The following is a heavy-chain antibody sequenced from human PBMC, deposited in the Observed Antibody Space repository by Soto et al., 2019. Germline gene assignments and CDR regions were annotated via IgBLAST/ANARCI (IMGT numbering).Heavy chain of an antibody. J-gene: IGHJ4*02. D-gene: IGHD4-17*01. V-gene: IGHV3-48*02. Sequence: GGSLRLSCAASGFTFSSYSMNWVRQAPGKGLEWVSYISSSSSTIYYADSVKGRFTISRDNAKNSLYLQMNSLRDEDTAVYYCARGSYDYGDYGTIDYWGQGTLVTVSS. CDR1: GFTFSSYS. CDR3: ARGSYDYGDYGTIDY. CDR2: ISSSSSTI.